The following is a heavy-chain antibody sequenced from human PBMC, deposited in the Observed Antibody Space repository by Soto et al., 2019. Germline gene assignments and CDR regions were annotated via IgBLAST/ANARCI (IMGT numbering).Heavy chain of an antibody. V-gene: IGHV3-30*18. J-gene: IGHJ4*02. CDR1: GFTFSNYA. CDR2: IASDGKDK. D-gene: IGHD6-13*01. CDR3: AKDGAIAAADYFFDY. Sequence: QVQLVESGGGVVQPGRSLKLSCAASGFTFSNYAIHWVRQAPGKGLEWVAVIASDGKDKRYADSVKGRFTISRDNSKNPVYLQVNSLRGEDTAVYYCAKDGAIAAADYFFDYWGQGSLVTVSS.